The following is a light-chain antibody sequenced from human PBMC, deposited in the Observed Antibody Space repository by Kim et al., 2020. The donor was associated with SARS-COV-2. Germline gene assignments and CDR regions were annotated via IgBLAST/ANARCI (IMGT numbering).Light chain of an antibody. CDR2: KAS. V-gene: IGKV1-5*03. J-gene: IGKJ2*01. Sequence: DIQMTQSPSTLSASVGDRVTITCRASQSITNWVAWYQQEVGKAPKALIYKASTLESGVPSRFSGSGSATEFTLTISSLQPEDFATYYCQQYVAYPYTFGQGTKLEI. CDR3: QQYVAYPYT. CDR1: QSITNW.